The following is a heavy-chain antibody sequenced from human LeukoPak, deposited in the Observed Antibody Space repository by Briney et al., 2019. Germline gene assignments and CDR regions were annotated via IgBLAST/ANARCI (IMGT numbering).Heavy chain of an antibody. CDR2: INHSGST. V-gene: IGHV4-34*01. Sequence: PSETLSLTCAVSGGSFSGYYWSWIRPPPGKGVEWIGEINHSGSTNYNPSLKSRVTISVDTSKNQFSLKLSSVTAADTAVYYCARGRRKIGDYWGQGTLVTVSS. D-gene: IGHD1-1*01. CDR1: GGSFSGYY. J-gene: IGHJ4*02. CDR3: ARGRRKIGDY.